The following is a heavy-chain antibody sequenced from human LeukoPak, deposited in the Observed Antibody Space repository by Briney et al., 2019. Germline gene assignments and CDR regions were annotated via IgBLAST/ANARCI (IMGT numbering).Heavy chain of an antibody. J-gene: IGHJ6*03. CDR3: ARNRYYYGSGSLMGYYYMDV. Sequence: SETLSLTCTVSGGSISSYYWSWIRQPAGKGLEWIGRIYTSGSTNYNPSLKSRVTMSVDTSKNQFSLKLSSVTAADTAVYYCARNRYYYGSGSLMGYYYMDVWGKGTTVTISS. CDR1: GGSISSYY. V-gene: IGHV4-4*07. CDR2: IYTSGST. D-gene: IGHD3-10*01.